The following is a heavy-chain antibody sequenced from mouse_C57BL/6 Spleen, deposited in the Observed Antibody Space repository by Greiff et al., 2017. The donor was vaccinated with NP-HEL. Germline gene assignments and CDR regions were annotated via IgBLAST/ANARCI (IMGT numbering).Heavy chain of an antibody. V-gene: IGHV1-52*01. CDR1: GYTFTSYW. Sequence: QVQLQQPGAELVRPGSSVKLSCKAPGYTFTSYWMHWVKQRPIQGLEWIGNIDPSDSETHYNQKFKDKATLTVDKSSSTAYMQLSSLTSEDSAVYYCARDYGNLFAYWGQGTLVTVSA. J-gene: IGHJ3*01. CDR2: IDPSDSET. D-gene: IGHD2-1*01. CDR3: ARDYGNLFAY.